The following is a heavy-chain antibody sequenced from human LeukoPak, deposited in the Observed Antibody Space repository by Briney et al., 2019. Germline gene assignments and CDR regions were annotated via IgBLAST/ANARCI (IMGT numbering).Heavy chain of an antibody. CDR1: GYTFTSYD. Sequence: ASVKVSCKASGYTFTSYDINWVRQATGQGLEWMGWMNPNSGNTGYAQKFQGRVTMTRNTSISTAYMELSSLRSEDTAVYYCARSYDILTGYPDCWGQGALVTVSS. J-gene: IGHJ4*02. CDR3: ARSYDILTGYPDC. V-gene: IGHV1-8*01. D-gene: IGHD3-9*01. CDR2: MNPNSGNT.